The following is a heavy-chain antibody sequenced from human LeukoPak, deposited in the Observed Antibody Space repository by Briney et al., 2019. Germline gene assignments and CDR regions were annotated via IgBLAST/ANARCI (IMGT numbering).Heavy chain of an antibody. CDR2: IYYSGST. Sequence: SETLSLTCTVSGGSITNYYWSWIRQPPGKGLEWIGYIYYSGSTNYNPSLRSRVTISVDTSKNQFSLKLSSVTAADTAVYYCARLDSAGLPENWGQGTLVTVSS. D-gene: IGHD2-2*01. CDR3: ARLDSAGLPEN. V-gene: IGHV4-59*01. J-gene: IGHJ4*02. CDR1: GGSITNYY.